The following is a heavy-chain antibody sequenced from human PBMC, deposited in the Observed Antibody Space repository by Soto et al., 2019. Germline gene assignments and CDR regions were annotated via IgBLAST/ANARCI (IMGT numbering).Heavy chain of an antibody. V-gene: IGHV1-69*02. D-gene: IGHD3-10*01. CDR3: ARFRGSYGMDV. Sequence: GGSVKVSCKGSGSTFSSYTISRVRQAPGQGLEWMGRIIPILGIANHAQKFQGRVTITADKSTSTAYMELSSLSSEDTAVYYCARFRGSYGMDVWGQGTTVTVSS. J-gene: IGHJ6*02. CDR1: GSTFSSYT. CDR2: IIPILGIA.